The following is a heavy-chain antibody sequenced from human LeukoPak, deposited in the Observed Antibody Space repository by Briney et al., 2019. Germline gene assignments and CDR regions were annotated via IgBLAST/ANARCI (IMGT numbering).Heavy chain of an antibody. J-gene: IGHJ4*02. V-gene: IGHV4-59*08. Sequence: SETLSLTCTVSGGSISGHYWNWIRQPPGKGLEWIGSLYNSGSPNYNPSLKSRVTISLDTSKNHFSLRLTSVTSADTAVYYCARQSADFDLWGQGTLVTVSS. CDR1: GGSISGHY. CDR3: ARQSADFDL. CDR2: LYNSGSP.